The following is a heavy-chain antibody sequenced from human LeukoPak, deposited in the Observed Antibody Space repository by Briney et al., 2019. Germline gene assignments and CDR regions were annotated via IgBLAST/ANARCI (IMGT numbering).Heavy chain of an antibody. Sequence: PSETLSLTCAAYGGSFSGYYWSWIRQPPGKGLEWIGYIYYSGSTNYNPSLKSRVTISVDTSKNQFSLKLSSVTAADTAVYYCARESFYYDSRFYYYYGMDVWGQGTTVTVSS. CDR2: IYYSGST. D-gene: IGHD3-22*01. CDR1: GGSFSGYY. J-gene: IGHJ6*02. CDR3: ARESFYYDSRFYYYYGMDV. V-gene: IGHV4-59*01.